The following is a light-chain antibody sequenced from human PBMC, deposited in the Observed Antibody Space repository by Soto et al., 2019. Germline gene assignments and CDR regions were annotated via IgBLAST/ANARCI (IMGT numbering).Light chain of an antibody. J-gene: IGLJ1*01. Sequence: QSALTQPASVSGSPGQSITISCTGASTDVDGYDYVPWYQQHPGQAPKLMIYDVNNRPSGVSYRFSGSKSGDTASLTISGLQAEDDADYYCSSYTSSAPFYVFGTGTKVTVL. CDR3: SSYTSSAPFYV. V-gene: IGLV2-14*03. CDR2: DVN. CDR1: STDVDGYDY.